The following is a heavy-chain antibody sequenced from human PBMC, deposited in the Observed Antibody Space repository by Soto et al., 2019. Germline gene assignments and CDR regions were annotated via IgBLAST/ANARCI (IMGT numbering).Heavy chain of an antibody. V-gene: IGHV3-23*01. CDR3: AKATTNGGWFNPFDS. CDR1: GFSFVNYA. Sequence: GGSLRLSCAASGFSFVNYAMNWVRQAPGKGLEWVSGLSGSGTSTYYADSVKGRFTISRDNARDTLFLQMNSLTADDTAVYYCAKATTNGGWFNPFDSWGQGALVTVSS. CDR2: LSGSGTST. D-gene: IGHD6-19*01. J-gene: IGHJ4*02.